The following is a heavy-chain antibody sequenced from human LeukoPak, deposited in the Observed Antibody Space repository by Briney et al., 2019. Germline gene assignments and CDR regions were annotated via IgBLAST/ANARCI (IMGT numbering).Heavy chain of an antibody. J-gene: IGHJ4*02. V-gene: IGHV1-18*01. Sequence: VASVKVSCKASGVSFTSSAFSWVRQAPGQGLEWVGWISTYNGNTFYAQKFEGRVSMTTDTSTNTVYMDLRSLRSDDTAVYYCARDLEHCRNIICSNSAYWGQGTLVTVSS. CDR1: GVSFTSSA. D-gene: IGHD2-2*01. CDR3: ARDLEHCRNIICSNSAY. CDR2: ISTYNGNT.